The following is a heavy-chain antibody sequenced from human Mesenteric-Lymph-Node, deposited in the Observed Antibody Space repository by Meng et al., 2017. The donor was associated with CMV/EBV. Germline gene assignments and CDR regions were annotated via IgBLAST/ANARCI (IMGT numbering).Heavy chain of an antibody. V-gene: IGHV1-8*01. D-gene: IGHD3-22*01. Sequence: ASVKVSCKASGYTFTNYDINWVRQATGQGLEWVGWMNPSSGNTGLAQKFQGRVTMTRNTSISTAYMELSSLRSEDTAVYYCARDSDYYDSSDPTLACWGQGTRVTVSS. CDR2: MNPSSGNT. J-gene: IGHJ4*02. CDR3: ARDSDYYDSSDPTLAC. CDR1: GYTFTNYD.